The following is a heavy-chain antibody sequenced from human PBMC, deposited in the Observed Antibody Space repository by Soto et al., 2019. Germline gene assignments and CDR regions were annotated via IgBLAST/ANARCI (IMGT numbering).Heavy chain of an antibody. CDR2: IIPVLASI. J-gene: IGHJ5*02. V-gene: IGHV1-69*01. CDR1: TDTFPNYA. CDR3: ACNWANSLTNWLDP. Sequence: VQLVQSGPEVKKPGSSVKVSCKASTDTFPNYAITWVRQAPGQGLEWVGGIIPVLASITYAQTFQGRVSIPADESTSTAYMELSSLTSADTAVYYCACNWANSLTNWLDPWGQGTLVTVSS. D-gene: IGHD1-1*01.